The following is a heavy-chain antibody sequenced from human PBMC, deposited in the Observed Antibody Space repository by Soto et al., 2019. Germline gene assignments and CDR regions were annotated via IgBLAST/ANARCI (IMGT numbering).Heavy chain of an antibody. CDR3: ARILFRGSGSFHPDVDY. J-gene: IGHJ4*02. CDR1: GFSLSNARMG. D-gene: IGHD3-10*01. CDR2: IFSNDEK. Sequence: QVTLKESGPVLVKPTETLTLTCTVSGFSLSNARMGVSWIRQPPGKALEWLAHIFSNDEKSYSTSLKSRLTISKDTSKSQVVLTMTNMDPVDTATYYCARILFRGSGSFHPDVDYWGQGTLVTVSS. V-gene: IGHV2-26*01.